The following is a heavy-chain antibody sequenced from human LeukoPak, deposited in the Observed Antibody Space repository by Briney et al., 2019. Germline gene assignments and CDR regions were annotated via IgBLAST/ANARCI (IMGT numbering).Heavy chain of an antibody. J-gene: IGHJ4*02. CDR2: IYYSGST. Sequence: SETLSLTCTVSGGSISTYYWSWIRQPPGKGLEWVGYIYYSGSTSYNPSLKSRVTISVDTSKNQFSLKLSSVTAADTAVYYCAREEALGSGSFDYWGQGTLVTVSS. V-gene: IGHV4-59*01. D-gene: IGHD1-26*01. CDR3: AREEALGSGSFDY. CDR1: GGSISTYY.